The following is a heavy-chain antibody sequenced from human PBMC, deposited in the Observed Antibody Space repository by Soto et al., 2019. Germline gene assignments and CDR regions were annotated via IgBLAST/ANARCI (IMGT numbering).Heavy chain of an antibody. D-gene: IGHD3-9*01. Sequence: PSETLSLTCAVSGGSIASSSYYWGWIRQPPGKGLEWIGKIDDNGVTYYSPSLKSRVAISKDRSRNQFSLKVASVYAADTAIYYCARAPRFDWLLSPYYCGMDVWGQGTTVTVSS. J-gene: IGHJ6*02. CDR3: ARAPRFDWLLSPYYCGMDV. CDR2: IDDNGVT. V-gene: IGHV4-39*01. CDR1: GGSIASSSYY.